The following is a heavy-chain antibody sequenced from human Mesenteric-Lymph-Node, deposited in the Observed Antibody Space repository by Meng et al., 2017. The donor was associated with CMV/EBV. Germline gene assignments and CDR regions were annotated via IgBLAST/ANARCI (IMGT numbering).Heavy chain of an antibody. CDR2: INHSGST. J-gene: IGHJ4*02. V-gene: IGHV4-34*01. Sequence: GYYWSWIRQPPGKGLEWIGEINHSGSTNYNPSLKSRVTISVDTSKNQFSLKLSSVTAADTAVYYCARNSVGYDYVWGSYPTYYFDYWGQGTLVTVSS. D-gene: IGHD3-16*02. CDR3: ARNSVGYDYVWGSYPTYYFDY. CDR1: GYY.